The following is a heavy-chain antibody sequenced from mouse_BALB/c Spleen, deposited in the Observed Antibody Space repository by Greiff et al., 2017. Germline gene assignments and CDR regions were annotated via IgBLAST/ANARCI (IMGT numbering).Heavy chain of an antibody. V-gene: IGHV5-6-5*01. CDR3: ARDYDYGGFAY. D-gene: IGHD2-4*01. Sequence: EVQGVESGGGLVKPGGSLKLSCAASGFTFSSYAMSWVRQTPEKRLEWVASISSGGSTYYPDSVKGRFTISRDNARNILYLQMSSLRSEDTAMYYCARDYDYGGFAYWGQGTLVTVSA. CDR1: GFTFSSYA. J-gene: IGHJ3*01. CDR2: ISSGGST.